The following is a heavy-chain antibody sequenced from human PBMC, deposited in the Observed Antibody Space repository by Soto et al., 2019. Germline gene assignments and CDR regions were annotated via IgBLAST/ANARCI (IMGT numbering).Heavy chain of an antibody. Sequence: QVQLVQSGAEVKKPGASVKVSCKTSGYTFAAYYIHWIRQAPGQGLEWMGWINPTSGGTVYAQNFQDRVTMTRDTSISTAYMELRRPNSDDTAVYYCARDPDYGDYWGYFCDSWGQGTPVTVSS. V-gene: IGHV1-2*02. J-gene: IGHJ4*02. CDR3: ARDPDYGDYWGYFCDS. CDR2: INPTSGGT. CDR1: GYTFAAYY. D-gene: IGHD4-17*01.